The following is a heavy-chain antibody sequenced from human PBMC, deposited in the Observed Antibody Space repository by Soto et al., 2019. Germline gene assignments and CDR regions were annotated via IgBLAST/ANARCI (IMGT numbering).Heavy chain of an antibody. CDR1: GFVFTNYA. Sequence: GGSLRLSCVASGFVFTNYAMSWVRQAPGKGLEWVSAISGSNSHTYDADSVKGRFTISRDNSKNTLYLQMNSMRAEDTAVYYCASSSGYYTHDYWGQGT. CDR3: ASSSGYYTHDY. J-gene: IGHJ4*02. D-gene: IGHD3-22*01. CDR2: ISGSNSHT. V-gene: IGHV3-23*01.